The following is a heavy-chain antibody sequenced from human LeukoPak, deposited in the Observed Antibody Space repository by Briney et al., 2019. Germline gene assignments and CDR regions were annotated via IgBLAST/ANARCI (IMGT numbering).Heavy chain of an antibody. CDR3: AREPRGGYYDSRGYAPGVPFDY. CDR1: GGSISSYY. CDR2: IYTSGST. V-gene: IGHV4-4*07. Sequence: PSETLSLTCTVSGGSISSYYWSWIRQPAGKGLEWIGRIYTSGSTNYNPSLKSRVTMSVDTSKNQFSLKLSSVTAADTAVYYCAREPRGGYYDSRGYAPGVPFDYWGQGTLVTVSS. J-gene: IGHJ4*02. D-gene: IGHD3-22*01.